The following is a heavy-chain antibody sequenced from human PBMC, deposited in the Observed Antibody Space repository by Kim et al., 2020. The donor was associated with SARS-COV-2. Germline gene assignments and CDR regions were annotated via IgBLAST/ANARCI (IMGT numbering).Heavy chain of an antibody. J-gene: IGHJ6*02. V-gene: IGHV4-34*01. CDR3: ARGRGGTTVVTLGLGYYYYYGMDV. CDR2: INHSGST. Sequence: SETLSLTCAVYGGSFSGYYWSWIRQPPGKGLEWIGEINHSGSTNYNPSLKIRVTISVDTSKNQSSLKLSSVTAADTAASYCARGRGGTTVVTLGLGYYYYYGMDVWGQGTTVTVSS. D-gene: IGHD4-17*01. CDR1: GGSFSGYY.